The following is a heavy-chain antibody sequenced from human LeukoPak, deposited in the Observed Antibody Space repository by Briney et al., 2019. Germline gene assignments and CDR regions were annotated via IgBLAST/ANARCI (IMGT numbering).Heavy chain of an antibody. J-gene: IGHJ4*02. D-gene: IGHD3-9*01. CDR1: GYTFTGYY. Sequence: ASVKVSCKASGYTFTGYYMHWVRQAPGQGLEWMGWINPNSGGTNYAQKFQGRVTMTRDTSISTAYMELSRLGSDDTAVYYCARVDLDILTGYALDYWGQGTLVTVSS. CDR3: ARVDLDILTGYALDY. V-gene: IGHV1-2*02. CDR2: INPNSGGT.